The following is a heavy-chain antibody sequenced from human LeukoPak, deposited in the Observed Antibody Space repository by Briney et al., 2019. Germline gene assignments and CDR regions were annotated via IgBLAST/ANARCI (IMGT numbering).Heavy chain of an antibody. CDR1: GFTFSKYW. D-gene: IGHD3-22*01. CDR3: ARVAAWDSIGYLFDY. J-gene: IGHJ4*02. CDR2: SNSDGSST. Sequence: GGSLRLSCAASGFTFSKYWMHWVRQAPGKGLVWVSRSNSDGSSTSYADSVKGRFTISRENAKNTLYLQMNSLRAEDTAVYYCARVAAWDSIGYLFDYWGQGTLVTVSS. V-gene: IGHV3-74*01.